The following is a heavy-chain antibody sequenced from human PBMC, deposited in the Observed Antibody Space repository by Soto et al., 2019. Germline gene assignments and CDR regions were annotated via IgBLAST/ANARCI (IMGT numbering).Heavy chain of an antibody. CDR3: VKGGWLDF. V-gene: IGHV3-23*01. CDR2: ISDDSSRT. CDR1: EFTFNTFE. D-gene: IGHD3-16*01. J-gene: IGHJ5*01. Sequence: EVQLLESGGGLVQPGGSLRLSGAASEFTFNTFEMSWVRQPPGRGLGWVSFISDDSSRTYYADAVKGRFTISRDNSKYTLYLQMNSLTAEDTAVYACVKGGWLDFWGQGTLVTVSS.